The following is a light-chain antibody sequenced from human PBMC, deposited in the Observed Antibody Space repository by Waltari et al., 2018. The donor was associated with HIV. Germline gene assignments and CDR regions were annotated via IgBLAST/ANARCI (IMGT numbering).Light chain of an antibody. J-gene: IGLJ3*02. Sequence: QSTLTQPPSVSGSLGTSVTIACSGTSSDLGSYNRVSWYQQPPGTAPKLIIYEVTNRPSGVAVRFSGSKSGNTASLTISGLQAEDEADYYCSSYTTSSTWVFGGGTQLTVL. CDR1: SSDLGSYNR. CDR2: EVT. CDR3: SSYTTSSTWV. V-gene: IGLV2-18*02.